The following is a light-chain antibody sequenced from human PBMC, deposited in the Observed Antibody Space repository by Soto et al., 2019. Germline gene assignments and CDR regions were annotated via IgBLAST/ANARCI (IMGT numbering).Light chain of an antibody. Sequence: IGLTPSAGPLSLSPGGRAALLCRASQTIIRTYLAWFQQKPGQAPRLLIYDASTRATGIPDRFSGSGSGTDFTLTISRLEPEDFAVYYCQHYGSSPRTFGQGTKVDIK. CDR2: DAS. V-gene: IGKV3-20*01. CDR3: QHYGSSPRT. J-gene: IGKJ1*01. CDR1: QTIIRTY.